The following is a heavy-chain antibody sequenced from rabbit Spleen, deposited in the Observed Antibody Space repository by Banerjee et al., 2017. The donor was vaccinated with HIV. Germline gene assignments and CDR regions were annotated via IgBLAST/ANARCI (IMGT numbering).Heavy chain of an antibody. V-gene: IGHV1S45*01. CDR2: IAGSSSGFT. D-gene: IGHD8-1*01. Sequence: QEQLKETGGGLVQPGGSLTLSCKASGFDLTTYYMNWVRQAPGKGLEWIACIAGSSSGFTYSATWAKGRFTISKTSSTTVTLQMTSLTVADTATYFCARDTGSSFSSYGMDLWGPGTLVTVS. CDR1: GFDLTTYYM. J-gene: IGHJ6*01. CDR3: ARDTGSSFSSYGMDL.